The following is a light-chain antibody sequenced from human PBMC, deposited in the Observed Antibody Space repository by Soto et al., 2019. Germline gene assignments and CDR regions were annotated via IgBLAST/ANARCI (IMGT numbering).Light chain of an antibody. CDR2: AAS. CDR1: RDINSY. J-gene: IGKJ1*01. CDR3: QQRNSYPWT. V-gene: IGKV1-9*01. Sequence: DIQLTQSPSFLSASVGDSVTITCRASRDINSYLAWYQQKPRKAPKLLIYAASTLQSGVPSRFSGSGSGTEFTLTVSSLQPEDFATYYCQQRNSYPWTFGQGTKVEI.